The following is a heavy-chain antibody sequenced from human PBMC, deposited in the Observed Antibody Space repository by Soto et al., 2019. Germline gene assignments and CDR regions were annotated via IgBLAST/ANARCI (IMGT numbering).Heavy chain of an antibody. J-gene: IGHJ5*01. CDR1: GYTFASYD. V-gene: IGHV1-8*01. D-gene: IGHD2-21*01. CDR2: MNPNSGNT. CDR3: ARSDGYNFNWLES. Sequence: QVQLVQSGAEVKTPGASVKVSCKASGYTFASYDINWVRQAPGQGLEWMGWMNPNSGNTGYAQKLQGRLTMTSDTALRIGHMELSSLRNEDTAVYYCARSDGYNFNWLESWGQGTLVTVSP.